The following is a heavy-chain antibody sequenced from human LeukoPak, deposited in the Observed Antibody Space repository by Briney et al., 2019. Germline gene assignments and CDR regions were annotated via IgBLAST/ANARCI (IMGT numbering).Heavy chain of an antibody. CDR3: AKEMLLWFGELDYYGMDV. CDR1: GFTFSSYG. D-gene: IGHD3-10*01. V-gene: IGHV3-30*18. Sequence: GGSLRLSCAASGFTFSSYGMHWVRQAPGKGLEWVAVISYDGSSKYYADSVKGRFTISRDNSKNTLYLQMNSLRAEDTAVYYCAKEMLLWFGELDYYGMDVWGKGTTVTVSS. CDR2: ISYDGSSK. J-gene: IGHJ6*04.